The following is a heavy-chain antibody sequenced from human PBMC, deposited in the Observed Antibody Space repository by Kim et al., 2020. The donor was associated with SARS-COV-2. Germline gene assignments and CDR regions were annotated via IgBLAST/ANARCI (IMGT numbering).Heavy chain of an antibody. CDR2: IIPIFGTA. CDR3: ASGWFGELFYFDY. V-gene: IGHV1-69*13. J-gene: IGHJ4*02. CDR1: GGTFSSYA. D-gene: IGHD3-10*01. Sequence: SVKVSCKASGGTFSSYAISWVRQAPGQGLEWMGGIIPIFGTANYAQKFQGRVTITADESTSTAYMELSSLRSEDTAVYYCASGWFGELFYFDYWGQGTLVTVSS.